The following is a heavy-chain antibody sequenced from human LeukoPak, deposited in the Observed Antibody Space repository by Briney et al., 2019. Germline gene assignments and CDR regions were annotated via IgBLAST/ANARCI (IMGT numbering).Heavy chain of an antibody. D-gene: IGHD3-10*01. J-gene: IGHJ4*02. V-gene: IGHV4-59*08. CDR3: ARADYYYGSGSNFDY. CDR1: GGSISSYY. Sequence: KPSETLSLTCTVSGGSISSYYWSWIRQPPGKGLEWIGYIYYSGSTNYNPSLKSRVTISVGTSKNQFSLKLSSVTAADTAVYYCARADYYYGSGSNFDYWGQGTLVTVSS. CDR2: IYYSGST.